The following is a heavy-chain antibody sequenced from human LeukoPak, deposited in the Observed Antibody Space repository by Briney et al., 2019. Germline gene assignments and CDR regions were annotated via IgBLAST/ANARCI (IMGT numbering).Heavy chain of an antibody. D-gene: IGHD6-19*01. J-gene: IGHJ4*02. V-gene: IGHV3-15*01. CDR1: GFTFNNAW. Sequence: GGSLRLSCAASGFTFNNAWMSWVRQARGKGLEWVGRIKSKTDGGTTDYAAPVKGRFTISRDDSINTLYLQMNSLKTEDTAVYYCTTDRRYSSGWYYFDYWGQGTLVTVSS. CDR3: TTDRRYSSGWYYFDY. CDR2: IKSKTDGGTT.